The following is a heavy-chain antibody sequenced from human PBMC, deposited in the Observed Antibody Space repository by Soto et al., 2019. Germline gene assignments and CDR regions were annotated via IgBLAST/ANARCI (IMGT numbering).Heavy chain of an antibody. CDR2: IYPSDFEA. D-gene: IGHD1-26*01. J-gene: IGHJ3*02. V-gene: IGHV5-51*01. CDR1: GYTFTNNW. Sequence: GESLKISCKASGYTFTNNWIGWVRQMPGKGLERMGIIYPSDFEARYSPSFQGQVTFSADRSITTAYLHWSSLTASDTAMYYCARLISGSYGDAFDIWGQGSMVTVSS. CDR3: ARLISGSYGDAFDI.